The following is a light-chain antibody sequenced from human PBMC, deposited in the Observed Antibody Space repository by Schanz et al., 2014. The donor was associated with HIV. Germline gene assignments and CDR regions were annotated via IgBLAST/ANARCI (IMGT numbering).Light chain of an antibody. CDR2: KAS. Sequence: DIQMTQSPSPLSASVGDTVTITCRASQSFSSWLACYQQNPGKAPKLLIYKASSLESGVPSRFSGSGSGTDFSLTIDNIEPEDFVVYYCQQGGSWPLTFGGGTTVEFK. CDR3: QQGGSWPLT. V-gene: IGKV1-5*03. CDR1: QSFSSW. J-gene: IGKJ4*01.